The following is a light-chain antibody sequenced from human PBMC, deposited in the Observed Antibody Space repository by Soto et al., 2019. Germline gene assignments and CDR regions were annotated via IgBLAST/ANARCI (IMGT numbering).Light chain of an antibody. J-gene: IGLJ3*02. CDR2: DVS. V-gene: IGLV2-11*01. CDR1: SSDDGAYNY. Sequence: QSVLTQPRSVSGSPGQSVTISCTGTSSDDGAYNYVSWYQQHPGKAPKLIIYDVSKRPSGVPDRFSGSKSGNTASLTIPGLQADDEADYYCCSYAGSYTLWVFGGGTKLTVL. CDR3: CSYAGSYTLWV.